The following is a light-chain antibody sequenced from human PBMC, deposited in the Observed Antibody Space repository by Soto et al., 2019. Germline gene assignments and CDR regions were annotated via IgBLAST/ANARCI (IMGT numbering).Light chain of an antibody. CDR3: QHFANLPMT. J-gene: IGKJ5*01. CDR2: DAS. CDR1: QDISDH. V-gene: IGKV1-33*01. Sequence: DIQMTQSPSSLSASLGDGVTMXXQASQDISDHLNWYQYKEGEAPQLXIYDASNLESGVPSRFSGSGAGTDFTLTISSLQPQDIATYYCQHFANLPMTFGQGTRLEIK.